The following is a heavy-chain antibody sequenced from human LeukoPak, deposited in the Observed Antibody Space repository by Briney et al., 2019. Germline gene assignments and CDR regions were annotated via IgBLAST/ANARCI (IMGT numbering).Heavy chain of an antibody. D-gene: IGHD1-1*01. CDR1: GFTFSSYS. CDR2: ISSSSSTI. J-gene: IGHJ4*02. V-gene: IGHV3-48*01. CDR3: ARDRARTRTTGTTAFDY. Sequence: GGSLRLSCAASGFTFSSYSMNWVRQAPGKGLEWVSYISSSSSTIYYADSVKGRFTISRDNAKNSLYLQMNSLRAVDTAVYYCARDRARTRTTGTTAFDYWGQGTLVTVSS.